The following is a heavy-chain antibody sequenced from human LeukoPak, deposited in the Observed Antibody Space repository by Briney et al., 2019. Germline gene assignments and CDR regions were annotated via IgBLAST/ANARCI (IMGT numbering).Heavy chain of an antibody. CDR2: IYTVVTVT. CDR1: GFTFSKYW. V-gene: IGHV3-74*01. D-gene: IGHD6-19*01. CDR3: ATKQWLAPPPDS. J-gene: IGHJ4*02. Sequence: PGGSLRLSCVASGFTFSKYWMLCVRQAPGEGLESVSRIYTVVTVTTYADSVKGRFTVSRDNAVNTKFLQMNSLRDEDTAVYHSATKQWLAPPPDSWGQGTPVTVSS.